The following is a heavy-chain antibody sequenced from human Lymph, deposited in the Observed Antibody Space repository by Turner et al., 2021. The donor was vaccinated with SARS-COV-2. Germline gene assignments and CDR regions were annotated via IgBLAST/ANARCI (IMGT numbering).Heavy chain of an antibody. CDR3: ARGGLYYYDSSAYYGDAFDF. CDR2: INPDRGGT. Sequence: QVQLVQSGAEVKEPGASVKVSCKASGYTFTGYYMHWVRQAPGQGLEWMGWINPDRGGTNYAQNVQDRVTMTRDTSISTAYMELSRLRSDDTAVYYCARGGLYYYDSSAYYGDAFDFWGQGTMVTVSS. CDR1: GYTFTGYY. D-gene: IGHD3-22*01. V-gene: IGHV1-2*02. J-gene: IGHJ3*01.